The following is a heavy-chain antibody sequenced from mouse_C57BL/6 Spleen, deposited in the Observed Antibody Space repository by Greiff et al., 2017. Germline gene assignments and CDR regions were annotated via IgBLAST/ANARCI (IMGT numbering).Heavy chain of an antibody. CDR3: ARSHIPGPYAMDY. V-gene: IGHV1-82*01. J-gene: IGHJ4*01. D-gene: IGHD4-1*01. CDR1: GYAFSSSW. Sequence: QVQLQQSGPELVKPGASVKISCKASGYAFSSSWMNWVKQRPGKGLEWIGRSYPGDGDTNYNGKFKGKATLTADKSSSTAYMQLSSLTSEDSAVYFCARSHIPGPYAMDYWGQGTSVTVSS. CDR2: SYPGDGDT.